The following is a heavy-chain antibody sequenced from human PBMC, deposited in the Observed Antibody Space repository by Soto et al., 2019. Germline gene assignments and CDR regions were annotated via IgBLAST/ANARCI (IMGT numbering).Heavy chain of an antibody. CDR3: ARDLDYGGNSEASDV. J-gene: IGHJ3*01. CDR2: IYYSGTT. Sequence: SETLSLTCTVSGGSISSGDYYWSWVRQPPGKGLEWIAYIYYSGTTYYNPSLKSRVTMSRDTSKNQFSLKLESVTAADTAVYYCARDLDYGGNSEASDVWGQGTMVTVSS. D-gene: IGHD4-17*01. CDR1: GGSISSGDYY. V-gene: IGHV4-30-4*01.